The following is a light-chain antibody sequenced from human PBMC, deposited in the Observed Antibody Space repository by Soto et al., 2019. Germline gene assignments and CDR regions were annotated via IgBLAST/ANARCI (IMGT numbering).Light chain of an antibody. V-gene: IGKV3-20*01. J-gene: IGKJ3*01. Sequence: EIVLTQSPGTLSLSPGERATLSCSASQSVSSSYLAWYQQKPGQTPRLLFYGSSSRASGLQDWFNGGGCAKYFTLTIHTLTPQDFAEYYYQQYDSSPFPLGTGPKVHIK. CDR2: GSS. CDR1: QSVSSSY. CDR3: QQYDSSPFP.